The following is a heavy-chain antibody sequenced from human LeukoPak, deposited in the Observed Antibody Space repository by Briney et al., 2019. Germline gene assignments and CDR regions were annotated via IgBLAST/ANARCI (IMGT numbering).Heavy chain of an antibody. J-gene: IGHJ3*02. CDR2: ISYDGSNK. D-gene: IGHD3-10*01. Sequence: PGGSLRLSCAASGFTFSSYAMHWVRQAPGKGLEWVAVISYDGSNKYYADSVKGRFTISRDNSKNTLYLQMNSLRAEDTAVYYCARDGVWDYYGSEDAFDIWGQGTMVTVSS. V-gene: IGHV3-30-3*01. CDR1: GFTFSSYA. CDR3: ARDGVWDYYGSEDAFDI.